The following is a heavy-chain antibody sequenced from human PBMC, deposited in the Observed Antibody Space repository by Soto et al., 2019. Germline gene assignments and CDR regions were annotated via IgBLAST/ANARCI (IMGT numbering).Heavy chain of an antibody. J-gene: IGHJ5*02. Sequence: SETLSLTCAVSGYSISSDYYWGCIRQPPGKGLGWIGSIYHSGSTYYNPSLKGRVTISADKSISTAYLQWSSLKAADTATYYCARDPRCTNGVCYLSPWFDPWGQGTLVTVSS. CDR3: ARDPRCTNGVCYLSPWFDP. CDR1: GYSISSDYY. CDR2: IYHSGST. V-gene: IGHV4-38-2*01. D-gene: IGHD2-8*01.